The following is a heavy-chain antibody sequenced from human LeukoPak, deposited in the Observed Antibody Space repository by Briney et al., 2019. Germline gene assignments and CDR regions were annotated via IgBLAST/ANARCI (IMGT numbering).Heavy chain of an antibody. V-gene: IGHV3-74*01. CDR1: GFSFSSNW. J-gene: IGHJ4*02. CDR3: ARDYYGSGGYYP. D-gene: IGHD3-10*01. CDR2: INYDGRST. Sequence: PGGSLRLSCAASGFSFSSNWMRWVRQAPGKGLAWVSRINYDGRSTSYADSVKGRFTVSRDNAKNTLYLQMNSLRAEDTAVYYCARDYYGSGGYYPWGQGTLVTVSS.